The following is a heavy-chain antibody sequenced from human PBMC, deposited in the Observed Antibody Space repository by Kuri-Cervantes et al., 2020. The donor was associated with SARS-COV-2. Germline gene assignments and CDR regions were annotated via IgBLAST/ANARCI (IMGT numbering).Heavy chain of an antibody. J-gene: IGHJ4*02. CDR1: GGSISSYY. CDR3: ARLTGSGTVWY. D-gene: IGHD3-10*01. Sequence: GSLRLSCTVSGGSISSYYWSWIRQPPGKGLEWIGYIYYSGSTNYNPSLKSRVTISVVTSKNQCSLKLSSVTAADTAVYYCARLTGSGTVWYWGQGTLVTVSS. CDR2: IYYSGST. V-gene: IGHV4-59*12.